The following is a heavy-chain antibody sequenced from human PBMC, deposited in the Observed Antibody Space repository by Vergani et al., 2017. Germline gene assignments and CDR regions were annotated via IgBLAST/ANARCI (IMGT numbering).Heavy chain of an antibody. J-gene: IGHJ4*02. V-gene: IGHV4-61*02. CDR1: GGPINSQNYY. Sequence: QVQLQESGPGLVKASQILSLPRTVSGGPINSQNYYWSSIRQPAGKGLEWIGRIHTSGSINYNPSLKSRVTMSEDTSKNQFSLNLTAVTAADTAVYFCARHGGWGNYYHLFDSWGQGTLGIVSS. CDR2: IHTSGSI. CDR3: ARHGGWGNYYHLFDS. D-gene: IGHD3-3*01.